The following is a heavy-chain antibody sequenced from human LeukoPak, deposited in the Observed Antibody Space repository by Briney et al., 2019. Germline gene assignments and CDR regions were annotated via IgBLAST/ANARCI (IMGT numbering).Heavy chain of an antibody. CDR2: LNIDGSTT. Sequence: GGSLRLSCAASGFTFSSYWMHWVRQAPGKGMVWVSRLNIDGSTTFYADSVKGRFTISRDNAKNSLYLQMNSLRAEDTAVYYCARDHGSREFDYWGQGTLVTVSS. J-gene: IGHJ4*02. CDR3: ARDHGSREFDY. CDR1: GFTFSSYW. V-gene: IGHV3-74*01.